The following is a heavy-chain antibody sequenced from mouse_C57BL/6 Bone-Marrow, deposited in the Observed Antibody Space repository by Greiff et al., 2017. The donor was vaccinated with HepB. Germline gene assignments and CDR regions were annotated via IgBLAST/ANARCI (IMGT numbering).Heavy chain of an antibody. Sequence: EVHGVESGEGLVKPGGSLKLSCAASGFTFSSYAMSWVRQTPEKRLEWVAYISSGGDYIYYADTVKGRFTISRDNARNTLYLQMSSLKSEDTAMYYCTRAAWYFDVWGTGTTVTVSS. CDR2: ISSGGDYI. CDR1: GFTFSSYA. J-gene: IGHJ1*03. V-gene: IGHV5-9-1*02. CDR3: TRAAWYFDV.